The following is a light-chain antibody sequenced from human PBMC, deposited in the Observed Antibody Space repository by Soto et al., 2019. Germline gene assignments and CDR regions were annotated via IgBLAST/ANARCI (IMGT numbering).Light chain of an antibody. V-gene: IGKV3-20*01. CDR2: GAS. CDR3: QQYYNWPPRIT. Sequence: EIVLTQSPGTLSLSPGERDTLSCRASQSVSRNYLAWYQKKPGQAPRLLIYGASTRATAIPDRFSGSGSGTDFTLTISRLEPEDFAVYYCQQYYNWPPRITFGQGTRLEIK. J-gene: IGKJ5*01. CDR1: QSVSRNY.